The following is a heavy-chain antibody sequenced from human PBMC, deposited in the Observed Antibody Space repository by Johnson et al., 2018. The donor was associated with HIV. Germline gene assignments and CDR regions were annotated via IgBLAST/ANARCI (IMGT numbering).Heavy chain of an antibody. CDR2: IYSDEST. D-gene: IGHD3-22*01. Sequence: VQLVESGGGVVQPGGSLRFSCAVSGFTFSSYAMSWVRQAPGKGLEWVSVIYSDESTYYADSVQGRFTLSRDNSQNMVYLQMNSLRAEDTAVYYCAASVYYYDSSGYFAFDIWGQGTMVTVSS. CDR3: AASVYYYDSSGYFAFDI. CDR1: GFTFSSYA. V-gene: IGHV3-66*01. J-gene: IGHJ3*02.